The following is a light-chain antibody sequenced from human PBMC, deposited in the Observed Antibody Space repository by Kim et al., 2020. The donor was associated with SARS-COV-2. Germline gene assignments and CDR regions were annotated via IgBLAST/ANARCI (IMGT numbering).Light chain of an antibody. CDR1: GPDLFVNNL. CDR3: VSCSSDGTCL. V-gene: IGLV2-14*03. CDR2: DVN. Sequence: QSALTQPASVSGSPGQSISIPCTGTGPDLFVNNLVSWYHQRPDEAPQFLIFDVNNRPSGISGRFSSSKSDTSSSLTISGLQPDDEGDYFCVSCSSDGTCLFGGGTQLTVL. J-gene: IGLJ3*02.